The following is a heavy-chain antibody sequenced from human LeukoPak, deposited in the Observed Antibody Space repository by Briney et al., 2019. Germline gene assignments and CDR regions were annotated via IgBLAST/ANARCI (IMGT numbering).Heavy chain of an antibody. CDR1: GYTFTSYD. J-gene: IGHJ5*02. D-gene: IGHD2-2*02. CDR2: MNPNSANT. V-gene: IGHV1-8*01. Sequence: ASVKASCKASGYTFTSYDINWVRQATGQGLEWMGWMNPNSANTGYAQNFQGRVTMTRNTSISTAYMELSSLISEDTAVYYCARVAGGRYCSSTSCYMRGWFGPWGQGTLVTVSS. CDR3: ARVAGGRYCSSTSCYMRGWFGP.